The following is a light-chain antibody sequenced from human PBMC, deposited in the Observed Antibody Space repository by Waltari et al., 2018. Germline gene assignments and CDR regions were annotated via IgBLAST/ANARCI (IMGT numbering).Light chain of an antibody. V-gene: IGLV3-21*01. CDR1: NIESTS. CDR3: QVWDANTDPGV. J-gene: IGLJ1*01. Sequence: SHVLPQPPSVSVAPGGKARITCGGNNIESTSVQWYPRRPGQAPVVVISYDNDRAAGIPERFSGSNSGNTATLTISRVEAGDEADYYCQVWDANTDPGVFGTGTEVTVL. CDR2: YDN.